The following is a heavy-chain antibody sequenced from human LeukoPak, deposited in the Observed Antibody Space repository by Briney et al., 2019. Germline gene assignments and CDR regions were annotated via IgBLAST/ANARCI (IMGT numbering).Heavy chain of an antibody. J-gene: IGHJ4*02. CDR1: GFTFSSYE. V-gene: IGHV3-48*03. CDR2: ISSSGSTI. D-gene: IGHD6-13*01. CDR3: ARAPRKLVPY. Sequence: GGSLRLSCAASGFTFSSYEMNWVRQAPGKGPEWVSYISSSGSTIYYADSVKGRFTISRDNAKNSLYLQMNSLRAEDTAVYYCARAPRKLVPYWGQGTLVTVSS.